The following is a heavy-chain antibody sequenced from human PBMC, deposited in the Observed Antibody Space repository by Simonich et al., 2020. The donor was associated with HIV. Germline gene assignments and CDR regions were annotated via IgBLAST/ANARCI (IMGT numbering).Heavy chain of an antibody. CDR1: GGSFSGYY. J-gene: IGHJ6*02. Sequence: QVQLQQWGAGLLKPSETLSLTCAVYGGSFSGYYWSWIRQPPGKGLEWIGEINHSGKTNYNPSLKRRITVAGATAKNQFSLRLSSVTAADTAVYYCARGGYCSGGSCYPLFSRYGMDVWGQGTTVTVSS. CDR2: INHSGKT. V-gene: IGHV4-34*01. D-gene: IGHD2-15*01. CDR3: ARGGYCSGGSCYPLFSRYGMDV.